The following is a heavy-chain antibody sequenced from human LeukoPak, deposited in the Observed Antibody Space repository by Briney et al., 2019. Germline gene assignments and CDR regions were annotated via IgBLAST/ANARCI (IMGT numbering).Heavy chain of an antibody. CDR3: ARGQWLVPYYFDY. V-gene: IGHV4-34*01. J-gene: IGHJ4*02. D-gene: IGHD6-19*01. CDR2: INHSGST. Sequence: PSETLSLTCAVYGGSFSGYYWSWIRQPPGKGLEWIGEINHSGSTNYNPSLKSRVTMSVDTSKNQFSLKLSSVTAADTAVYYCARGQWLVPYYFDYWGQGTLVTVSS. CDR1: GGSFSGYY.